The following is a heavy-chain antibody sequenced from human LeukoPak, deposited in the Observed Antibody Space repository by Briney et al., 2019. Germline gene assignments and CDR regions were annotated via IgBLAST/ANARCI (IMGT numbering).Heavy chain of an antibody. CDR1: GFTFISYW. CDR3: ARANLGAFDV. D-gene: IGHD4/OR15-4a*01. V-gene: IGHV3-74*01. CDR2: SNSDGSIT. J-gene: IGHJ3*01. Sequence: PGGSPRLSSAPPGFTFISYWMHSVPQAPGKGLVWGSRSNSDGSITNYADSAKGRFTISIDNTRNTLFLQRNSLRAEDTAVYYCARANLGAFDVWGQGTMVTVSS.